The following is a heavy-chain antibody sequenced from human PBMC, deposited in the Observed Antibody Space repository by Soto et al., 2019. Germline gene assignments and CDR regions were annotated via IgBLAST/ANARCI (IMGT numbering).Heavy chain of an antibody. V-gene: IGHV3-30-3*01. CDR2: ISYDGSNK. CDR1: GFTFSSYA. J-gene: IGHJ6*02. D-gene: IGHD5-12*01. CDR3: ARDSLSIVATIVGMDV. Sequence: GSLRLSCAASGFTFSSYAMHWVRQAPGKGLEWVAVISYDGSNKYYADSVKGRFTISRDNSKNTLYLQMNSLRAEDTAVYYCARDSLSIVATIVGMDVWGQGTTVTVS.